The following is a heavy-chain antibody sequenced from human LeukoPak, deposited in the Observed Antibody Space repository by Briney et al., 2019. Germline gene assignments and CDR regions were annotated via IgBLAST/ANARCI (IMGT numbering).Heavy chain of an antibody. J-gene: IGHJ4*02. D-gene: IGHD1-26*01. V-gene: IGHV1-18*01. CDR3: ARDSGWELKQYYFDH. CDR2: ISVYNGYT. Sequence: GASVKVSCKASGYTFTSYHINWVRQAPGHGLEWMGWISVYNGYTEFAQKFQGRVTMTTDTSTRTTYMELRGLRSDDTAVYYCARDSGWELKQYYFDHWGQGTLVTVSS. CDR1: GYTFTSYH.